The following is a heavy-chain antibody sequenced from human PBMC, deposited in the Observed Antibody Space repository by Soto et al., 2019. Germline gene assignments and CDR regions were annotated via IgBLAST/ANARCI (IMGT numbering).Heavy chain of an antibody. Sequence: GSLRLSCAASGFTFSSYSMNWVRQAPGKGLEWVSYISSSSSTIYYADSVKGRFTISRDNAKNSLYLQMNSLRDEDTAVYYCARSRGYSGSYKGSNFYYYYYGMDVWGQGTTVTVSS. CDR3: ARSRGYSGSYKGSNFYYYYYGMDV. J-gene: IGHJ6*02. CDR1: GFTFSSYS. V-gene: IGHV3-48*02. D-gene: IGHD1-26*01. CDR2: ISSSSSTI.